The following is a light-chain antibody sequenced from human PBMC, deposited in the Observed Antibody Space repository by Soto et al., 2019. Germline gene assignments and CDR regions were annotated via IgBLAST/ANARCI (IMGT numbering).Light chain of an antibody. CDR1: QSVSSSY. J-gene: IGKJ4*01. CDR2: GAS. V-gene: IGKV3-20*01. Sequence: EIVLTQSTGTLSLSPGERATLSCRASQSVSSSYLAWYQQKPGQAPRLLIYGASSRATGIPDRFSGSGSGTVFALTISRLEPEDFAVYYCQQYGSSPLTFGGGTKVEIK. CDR3: QQYGSSPLT.